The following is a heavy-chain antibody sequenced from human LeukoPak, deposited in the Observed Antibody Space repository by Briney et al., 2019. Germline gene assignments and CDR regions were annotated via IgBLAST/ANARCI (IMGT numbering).Heavy chain of an antibody. CDR2: ISYDGSNK. CDR3: AKSAIFGVVITDNWFDP. CDR1: GFTFSSYG. D-gene: IGHD3-3*01. Sequence: ERSLRLSCAASGFTFSSYGMHWVRQAPGKGLEWVAVISYDGSNKYYADSVKGRFTISRDNSKNTLYLQMNSLRAEDTAVYYCAKSAIFGVVITDNWFDPWGQGTLVTVSS. J-gene: IGHJ5*02. V-gene: IGHV3-30*18.